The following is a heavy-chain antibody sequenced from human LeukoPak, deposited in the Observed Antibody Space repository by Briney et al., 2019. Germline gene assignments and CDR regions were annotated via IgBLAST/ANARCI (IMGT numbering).Heavy chain of an antibody. CDR1: GFSVSSSY. Sequence: GGSLRLSCAASGFSVSSSYMSWVRQAPGKGLECVSVISRSGSTYCADSVKGRFTISRDNSKNTLYLQMNSLRAEDTAVYYCARDCGGDSDYWGQGTLVTVSS. V-gene: IGHV3-66*01. D-gene: IGHD4-17*01. CDR3: ARDCGGDSDY. CDR2: ISRSGST. J-gene: IGHJ4*02.